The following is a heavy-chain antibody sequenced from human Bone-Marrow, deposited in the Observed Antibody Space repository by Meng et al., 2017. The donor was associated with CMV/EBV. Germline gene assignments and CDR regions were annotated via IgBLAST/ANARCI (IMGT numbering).Heavy chain of an antibody. D-gene: IGHD1-26*01. CDR1: GLTVSSNY. CDR3: AKERRAIVGDIGAAFDI. CDR2: ISFDGSDE. J-gene: IGHJ3*02. Sequence: GRSQRLSRAAAGLTVSSNYMSWVRQAPGKGLEWVALISFDGSDEYNADAVKGRFTISRDNSKNTLYLQMNSLRAEDTAVYYCAKERRAIVGDIGAAFDIWGQGTMVTVSS. V-gene: IGHV3-30*18.